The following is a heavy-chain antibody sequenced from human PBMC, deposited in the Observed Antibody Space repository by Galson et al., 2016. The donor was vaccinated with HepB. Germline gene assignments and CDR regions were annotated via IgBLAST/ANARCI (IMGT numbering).Heavy chain of an antibody. CDR1: GYTFTSFW. V-gene: IGHV5-51*03. J-gene: IGHJ4*02. CDR3: ARGRNFLGSGSFDL. D-gene: IGHD3-10*01. Sequence: QSGAEVKKPGESLTILCKASGYTFTSFWISWVRQMPGKGLEWMGVIYPGDSKTVYSPSFEGQVTFSVDKFTTSAYLTWKDLKASDTAMYYCARGRNFLGSGSFDLWGQGTLLTVS. CDR2: IYPGDSKT.